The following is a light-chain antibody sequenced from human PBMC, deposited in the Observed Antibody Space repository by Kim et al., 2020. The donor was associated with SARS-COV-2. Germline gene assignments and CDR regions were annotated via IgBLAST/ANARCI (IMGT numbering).Light chain of an antibody. J-gene: IGKJ1*01. CDR1: QSVSSK. V-gene: IGKV3-15*01. CDR3: QQYNNWPWT. Sequence: PGERVTLACRASQSVSSKVAWYQQRPGQAPRLVIYGASNRATGLPATFSGSGSGTEFTLTISSLQSEDFAVYYCQQYNNWPWTFGQGTKVDIK. CDR2: GAS.